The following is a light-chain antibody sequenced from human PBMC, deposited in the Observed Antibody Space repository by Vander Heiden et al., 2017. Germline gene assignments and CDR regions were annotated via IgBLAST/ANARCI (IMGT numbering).Light chain of an antibody. V-gene: IGKV2-28*01. Sequence: DIVMTQSPLSLPVTSAEPASISCRSSQSPLHNNGYNYLDWYLQKPGQSPQLLIYLGSYRASGVPDRFSGSGSGTDFTLRISRVEAEDVGVYYCMHALQTPLTFGGGTKVEIK. CDR1: QSPLHNNGYNY. CDR3: MHALQTPLT. J-gene: IGKJ4*01. CDR2: LGS.